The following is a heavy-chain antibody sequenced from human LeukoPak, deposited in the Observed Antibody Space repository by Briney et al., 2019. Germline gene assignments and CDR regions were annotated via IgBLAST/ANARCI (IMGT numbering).Heavy chain of an antibody. CDR2: SYWGERT. J-gene: IGHJ4*02. CDR3: ARASGLDS. D-gene: IGHD1-14*01. CDR1: SVSFSSSSYY. V-gene: IGHV4-39*01. Sequence: SETRSLTCSVSSVSFSSSSYYWGWSRQPPGTGLEWVGRSYWGERTYYNSSLESRLTISVDTSKNQFSLKLSSVTAADTAVYSCARASGLDSWGQGTLVTVSS.